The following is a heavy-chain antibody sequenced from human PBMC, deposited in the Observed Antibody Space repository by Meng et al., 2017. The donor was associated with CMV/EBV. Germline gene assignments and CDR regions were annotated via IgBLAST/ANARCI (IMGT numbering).Heavy chain of an antibody. V-gene: IGHV3-48*03. CDR3: ARERSGSSRDRGAFDI. J-gene: IGHJ3*02. CDR1: GFTFSSYE. CDR2: ISSSGSTI. D-gene: IGHD1-26*01. Sequence: GGSLRPSCAASGFTFSSYEMNWVRQAPGKGLEWVSYISSSGSTIYYADSVKGRFTISRDNAKNSLYLQMNSLRAEDTAVYYCARERSGSSRDRGAFDIWGQGTMVTVSS.